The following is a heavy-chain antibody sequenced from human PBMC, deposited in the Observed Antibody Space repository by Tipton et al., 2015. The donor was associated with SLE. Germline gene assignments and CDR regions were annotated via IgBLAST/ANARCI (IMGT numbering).Heavy chain of an antibody. CDR3: ARDLSQYSSSPGYFDL. CDR2: ISYDGSNK. D-gene: IGHD6-6*01. Sequence: SLRLSCAASGFTFSSYGMHWVRQAPGKGLEWVAVISYDGSNKYYADSVKGRFTISRDNSKNTLYLQMNSLRAEDTAVYYCARDLSQYSSSPGYFDLWGRGTLVTVSS. J-gene: IGHJ2*01. V-gene: IGHV3-30*19. CDR1: GFTFSSYG.